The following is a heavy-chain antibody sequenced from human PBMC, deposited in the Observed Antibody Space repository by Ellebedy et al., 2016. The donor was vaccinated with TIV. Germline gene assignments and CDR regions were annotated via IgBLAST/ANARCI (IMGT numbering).Heavy chain of an antibody. V-gene: IGHV1-69*06. CDR1: GGTFSSYA. J-gene: IGHJ4*02. D-gene: IGHD1-26*01. CDR2: IIPIFGTA. CDR3: ATYSGSYYEASFDY. Sequence: SVKVSXXASGGTFSSYAISWVRQAPGQGLEWMGGIIPIFGTANYAQKFQGRVTITADKSTSTAYMELSSLRSEDTAVYYCATYSGSYYEASFDYWGQGTLVTVSS.